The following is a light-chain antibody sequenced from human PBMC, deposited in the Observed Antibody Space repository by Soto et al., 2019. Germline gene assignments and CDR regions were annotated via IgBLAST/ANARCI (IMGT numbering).Light chain of an antibody. CDR2: AAS. J-gene: IGKJ4*01. CDR1: QTISGF. CDR3: QQSYIAPLT. Sequence: DIQMTQSPSSLSASGGDRVGITCRASQTISGFLNWYRQKPGEAPKLLIYAASTLQSGVPSRFSGSGSGTDFTLTISSLQPEDFATYYCQQSYIAPLTFGGGTKVDI. V-gene: IGKV1-39*01.